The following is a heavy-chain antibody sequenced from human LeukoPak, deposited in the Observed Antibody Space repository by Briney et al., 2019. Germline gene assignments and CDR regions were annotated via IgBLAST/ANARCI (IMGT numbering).Heavy chain of an antibody. CDR2: VNDDEREK. J-gene: IGHJ6*03. Sequence: GGPLRLSCAVSGFTFSRSWMSWVRQAPGKGLEWVANVNDDEREKYYVDSVKGRFSISRDNAKNSLYLQMDSLRAEDTAVYYCARPDYDFWSGSPGGHYMDVWGKGTTVTVSS. V-gene: IGHV3-7*01. CDR3: ARPDYDFWSGSPGGHYMDV. D-gene: IGHD3-3*01. CDR1: GFTFSRSW.